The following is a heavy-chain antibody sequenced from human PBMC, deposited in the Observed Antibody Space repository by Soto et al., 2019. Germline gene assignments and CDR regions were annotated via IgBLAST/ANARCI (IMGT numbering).Heavy chain of an antibody. D-gene: IGHD6-13*01. J-gene: IGHJ5*02. Sequence: EVQLVESGGTVVRPGGSLRLSCAASGFTFDDYGMAWVRQGPGKGLEFVSSINWNGGSIIYADSVKGRFTISRDNAKTSLYLQMNSLRAEDTAFYYCARTYSTSWINNFDPWGQGTLVTVSS. V-gene: IGHV3-20*04. CDR2: INWNGGSI. CDR1: GFTFDDYG. CDR3: ARTYSTSWINNFDP.